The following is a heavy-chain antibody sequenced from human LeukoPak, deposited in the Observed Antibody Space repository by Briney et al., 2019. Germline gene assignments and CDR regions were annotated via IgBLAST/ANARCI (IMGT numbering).Heavy chain of an antibody. Sequence: ASVKVSCKASGGTSSSYAISWVRQAPGQGLEWMGGIIPIFGTANYAQKFQGRVTITADESTSTAYMELSSLRSEDTAVYYCARGGDFGGNFLFYWGQGTLVTVSS. CDR1: GGTSSSYA. V-gene: IGHV1-69*13. CDR3: ARGGDFGGNFLFY. J-gene: IGHJ4*02. CDR2: IIPIFGTA. D-gene: IGHD4-23*01.